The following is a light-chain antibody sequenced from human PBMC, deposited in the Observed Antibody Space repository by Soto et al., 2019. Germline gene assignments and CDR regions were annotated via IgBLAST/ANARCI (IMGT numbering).Light chain of an antibody. J-gene: IGKJ1*01. CDR2: AAS. CDR1: QGISTN. V-gene: IGKV1-17*03. CDR3: LQHNSYPQT. Sequence: DIQMTQSPSAMSASVGDRVTITCRASQGISTNLDWFQNKPGKVPKRLIYAASRLQSGVTSRFSGSGSGTAFTLSVSSLPPADFATYSCLQHNSYPQTCGQGTKVEIK.